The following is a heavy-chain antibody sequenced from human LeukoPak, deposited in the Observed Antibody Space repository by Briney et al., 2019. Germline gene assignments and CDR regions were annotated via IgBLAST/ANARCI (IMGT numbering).Heavy chain of an antibody. V-gene: IGHV3-64D*09. D-gene: IGHD5-24*01. CDR3: AFLGGGWLDAFDI. CDR1: GFTFSSYA. CDR2: ISSSGGST. Sequence: PGGSLRLSCSASGFTFSSYAMHWVRQAPGKGLEYVSTISSSGGSTYYIDSVKGRFTISRDSSKNTLYLQMSSLRAEDTAVYYCAFLGGGWLDAFDIWGQGTMVTVSS. J-gene: IGHJ3*02.